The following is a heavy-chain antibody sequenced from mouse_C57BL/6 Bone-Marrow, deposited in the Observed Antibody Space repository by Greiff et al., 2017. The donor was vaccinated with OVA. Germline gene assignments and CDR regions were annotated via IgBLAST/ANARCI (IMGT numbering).Heavy chain of an antibody. J-gene: IGHJ4*01. Sequence: QVHVKQSGAELARPGASVKLSCKASGYTFTSYGISWVKQRTGQGLEWIGEIYPRSGNTYYNEKFKGKATLTADKSSSTAYMELRSLTSEDSAVYFCARSDYGSAMDYWGQGTSVTVSS. CDR2: IYPRSGNT. CDR1: GYTFTSYG. D-gene: IGHD1-1*01. CDR3: ARSDYGSAMDY. V-gene: IGHV1-81*01.